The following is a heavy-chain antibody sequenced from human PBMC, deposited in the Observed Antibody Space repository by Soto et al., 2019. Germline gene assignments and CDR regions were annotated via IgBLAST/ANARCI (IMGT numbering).Heavy chain of an antibody. Sequence: QVQLQESGPGLVKPSETLSLTCTVSGASINSYYWSWIRQPPGKGLEWIGYIYYSGRTNYSPSLKSRVTISVDTSRNQFSLKRRSVTAADTAVYYCAASRVYCSGGSCYAWVFDSWGQGTLVTVSS. CDR3: AASRVYCSGGSCYAWVFDS. D-gene: IGHD2-15*01. J-gene: IGHJ4*02. CDR2: IYYSGRT. V-gene: IGHV4-59*01. CDR1: GASINSYY.